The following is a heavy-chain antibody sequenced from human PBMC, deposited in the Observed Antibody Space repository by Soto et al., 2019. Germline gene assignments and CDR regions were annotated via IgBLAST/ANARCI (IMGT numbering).Heavy chain of an antibody. V-gene: IGHV3-30*18. Sequence: PGGSLRLSCAASGFTFSSYGMHWVRQAPGKGLEWVALILYDGKKNYYADSVKGRFTISRGNSKNTLYLQINSLRAEDTAIYYGAKGHSSSWYWLDPWGQGSLVTVSS. CDR2: ILYDGKKN. CDR1: GFTFSSYG. D-gene: IGHD6-13*01. J-gene: IGHJ5*02. CDR3: AKGHSSSWYWLDP.